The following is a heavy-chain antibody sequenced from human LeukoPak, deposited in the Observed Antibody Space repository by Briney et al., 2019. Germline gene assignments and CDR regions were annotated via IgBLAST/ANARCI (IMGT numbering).Heavy chain of an antibody. CDR3: ARAADILTGSDY. CDR1: GFTFSSYS. D-gene: IGHD3-9*01. CDR2: ISSSSSYI. J-gene: IGHJ4*02. Sequence: GGSLRLSCAASGFTFSSYSMNWVRQAPGKGLEWVSSISSSSSYIYYADSVKGRFTVSRDNAKNSLYLQMNSLRAEDTAVYYCARAADILTGSDYWGQGTLVTVSS. V-gene: IGHV3-21*01.